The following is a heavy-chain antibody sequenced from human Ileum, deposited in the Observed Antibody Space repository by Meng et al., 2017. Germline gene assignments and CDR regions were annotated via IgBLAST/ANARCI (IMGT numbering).Heavy chain of an antibody. J-gene: IGHJ4*02. V-gene: IGHV4-31*03. D-gene: IGHD6-13*01. CDR3: ASSIAAVVGYYFDY. Sequence: QVPLQESGPGLVKPSQTLSLTCTVSGGSFGSGGYYWSWIRQHPERGLEWIGYVYYSGSAYYNPSLKSRVAISVDTSKNQFSLKLSSVTAADTAVYYCASSIAAVVGYYFDYWGQGTLVTVSS. CDR2: VYYSGSA. CDR1: GGSFGSGGYY.